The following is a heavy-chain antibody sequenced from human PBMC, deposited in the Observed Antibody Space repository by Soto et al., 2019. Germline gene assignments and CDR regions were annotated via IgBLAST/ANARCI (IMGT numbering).Heavy chain of an antibody. Sequence: PSQTLSLTCAISGDSVSSNSAAWNWIRQSPSRGLEWLGRTYYRSKWYNDYAVSVKSRITINPDTSKKKYSLKLNSVTPEYTSLYYCAREDGFRGGYDYFDYWGQGTLVTVSS. D-gene: IGHD5-12*01. CDR1: GDSVSSNSAA. V-gene: IGHV6-1*01. CDR2: TYYRSKWYN. CDR3: AREDGFRGGYDYFDY. J-gene: IGHJ4*02.